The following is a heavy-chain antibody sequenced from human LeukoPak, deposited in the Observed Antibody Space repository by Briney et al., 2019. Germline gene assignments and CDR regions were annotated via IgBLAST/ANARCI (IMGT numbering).Heavy chain of an antibody. CDR1: GYTLTELS. CDR3: AREASYDILTGYYLFDN. Sequence: ASVKVSCKVSGYTLTELSMHWVRQAPGKGLEWMGGFDPEDGETIYAQKFQGRVTMTRDTSISTAYMELSRLRSDDTAVYYCAREASYDILTGYYLFDNWGHGTLITASS. J-gene: IGHJ4*01. D-gene: IGHD3-9*01. CDR2: FDPEDGET. V-gene: IGHV1-24*01.